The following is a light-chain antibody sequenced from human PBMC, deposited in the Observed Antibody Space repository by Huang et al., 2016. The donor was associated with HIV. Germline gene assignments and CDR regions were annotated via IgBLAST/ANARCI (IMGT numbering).Light chain of an antibody. J-gene: IGKJ4*01. CDR2: AAS. V-gene: IGKV1-39*01. CDR1: QSISSY. CDR3: QQSYSTPLT. Sequence: DIQMTQSPSSLSASVGDRVTIPCRASQSISSYLSWYQQKPGKAPKLLIYAASSLQSGVTSRFSGSGSGTDFTLTISSLQPEDFATYYCQQSYSTPLTFGGGTRVEIK.